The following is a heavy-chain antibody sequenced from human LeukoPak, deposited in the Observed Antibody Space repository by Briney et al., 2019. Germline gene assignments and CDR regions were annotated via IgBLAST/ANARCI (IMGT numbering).Heavy chain of an antibody. V-gene: IGHV4-39*01. CDR3: ARLVRDCSTNSCYPFDY. CDR1: GGSISRSSHY. CDR2: IYYSGGT. D-gene: IGHD2-2*01. Sequence: SETLSLTCTVSGGSISRSSHYWGWIRQPPGKGLEWIGSIYYSGGTYCNPSLKSRVTTSIDMSNNQFSLKLNSVSAADTAVYYCARLVRDCSTNSCYPFDYWGQGTLVTVSS. J-gene: IGHJ4*02.